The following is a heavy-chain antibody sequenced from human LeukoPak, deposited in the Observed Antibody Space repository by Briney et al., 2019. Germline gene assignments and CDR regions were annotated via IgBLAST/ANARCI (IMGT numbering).Heavy chain of an antibody. CDR2: INPNSGGT. V-gene: IGHV1-2*02. CDR3: ARGPARGVIKTDY. CDR1: GYTFTGCY. Sequence: ASVKVSCKASGYTFTGCYVHWVRQAPGQGLEWMGWINPNSGGTNYAQKFQGRVTMTRDTSISTAYMELSRLRSDDTAVYYCARGPARGVIKTDYWGQGTLVTVSS. D-gene: IGHD3-10*01. J-gene: IGHJ4*02.